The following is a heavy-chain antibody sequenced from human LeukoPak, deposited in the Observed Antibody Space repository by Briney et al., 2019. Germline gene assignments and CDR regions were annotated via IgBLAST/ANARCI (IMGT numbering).Heavy chain of an antibody. Sequence: GGSLRLSCAASGFAFSTYAMNWVRQAPGKGLEWVPGVSGSGAKTYYADSVKGRFTISRDNSHNTVYLQMSGLRAEDTAVYYCAKDGLPVGDYYYYIDVWGKGATVAVSS. J-gene: IGHJ6*03. D-gene: IGHD1-26*01. CDR1: GFAFSTYA. CDR2: VSGSGAKT. CDR3: AKDGLPVGDYYYYIDV. V-gene: IGHV3-23*01.